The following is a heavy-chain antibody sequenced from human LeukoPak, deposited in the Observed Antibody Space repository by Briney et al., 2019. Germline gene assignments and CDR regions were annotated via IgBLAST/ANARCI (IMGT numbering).Heavy chain of an antibody. CDR1: GGSISSGGYY. D-gene: IGHD3-10*01. CDR2: IYYSGNT. CDR3: ASEIGGNAFDI. J-gene: IGHJ3*02. Sequence: ASETLSLTCTVSGGSISSGGYYWSWIRQHPGKGLEWIGYIYYSGNTYYNPSLKSRVTISVDTSKNQFSLKLSSVTASDTAVYYCASEIGGNAFDIWGQGTMVTVSS. V-gene: IGHV4-31*03.